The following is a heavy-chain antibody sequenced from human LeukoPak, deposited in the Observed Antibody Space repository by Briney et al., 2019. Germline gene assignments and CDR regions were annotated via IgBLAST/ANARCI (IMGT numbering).Heavy chain of an antibody. Sequence: ASVKVSCKASGYTFTSYGISWVRQAPGQGLEWMGWINPNSGGTNYAQKFQGRVTMTRDTSISTAYMELSRLRSDDTAVYYCARGATVVTGWFDPWGQGTLVTVSS. CDR2: INPNSGGT. CDR3: ARGATVVTGWFDP. D-gene: IGHD4-23*01. V-gene: IGHV1-2*02. CDR1: GYTFTSYG. J-gene: IGHJ5*02.